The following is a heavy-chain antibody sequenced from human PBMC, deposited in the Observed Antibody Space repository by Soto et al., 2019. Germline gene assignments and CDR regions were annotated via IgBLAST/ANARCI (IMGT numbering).Heavy chain of an antibody. Sequence: QVQLQESGPGLVKPSGTLSLTCAVSGGSISSSNWWSWVRQPPGKGLEWIGEIYHSGSTNYNPSPKSRVTISVDKSKNKCSLKLSSVTAAETAVYYCASATRKLRITMFRGVTSTGGMDVWGQGTTVTVSS. J-gene: IGHJ6*02. D-gene: IGHD3-10*01. V-gene: IGHV4-4*02. CDR2: IYHSGST. CDR1: GGSISSSNW. CDR3: ASATRKLRITMFRGVTSTGGMDV.